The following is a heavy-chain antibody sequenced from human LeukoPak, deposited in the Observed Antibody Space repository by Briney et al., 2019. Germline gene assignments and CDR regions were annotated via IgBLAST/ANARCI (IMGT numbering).Heavy chain of an antibody. Sequence: GGSLRLSCAASGVTFSSYWMHWGRQAPGKGLVWVSRINSDGSSTSYADSVKVRFTISRYKAKNTLYLQMNSLRAEDTAVYSCARDTDTVTTILHYWGQGPLVTVSS. J-gene: IGHJ4*02. CDR3: ARDTDTVTTILHY. V-gene: IGHV3-74*01. CDR2: INSDGSST. D-gene: IGHD4-17*01. CDR1: GVTFSSYW.